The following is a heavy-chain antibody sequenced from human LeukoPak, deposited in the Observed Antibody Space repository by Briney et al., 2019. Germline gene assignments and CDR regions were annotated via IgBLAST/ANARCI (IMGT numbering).Heavy chain of an antibody. CDR2: IIPIFGTA. J-gene: IGHJ5*02. D-gene: IGHD2-2*01. CDR3: ARGPYCSSTSCYLNWFDP. Sequence: SVKVSCKASGGTFSSYAISWVRQAPGQGLEWMGGIIPIFGTANYAQKFQGRVTITADESTSTAYMELSSLRSEDTAVYYCARGPYCSSTSCYLNWFDPWGQGTLVTVSS. V-gene: IGHV1-69*01. CDR1: GGTFSSYA.